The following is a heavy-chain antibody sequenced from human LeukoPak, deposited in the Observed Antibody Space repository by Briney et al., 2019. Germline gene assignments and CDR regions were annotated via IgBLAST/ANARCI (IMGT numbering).Heavy chain of an antibody. V-gene: IGHV2-70*11. D-gene: IGHD3-22*01. CDR1: GFTLSTSGMC. CDR2: IDWDDDK. CDR3: ARSGGYYYDSSGYPSGYDY. J-gene: IGHJ4*02. Sequence: SGPALVKPTQISTLTFTFSGFTLSTSGMCVSWIRQPPGKALEWLARIDWDDDKYYSTSLKTRLTISKDTSKNQVVLTMTNMDPLDTATYYSARSGGYYYDSSGYPSGYDYWGQGTLLTVSS.